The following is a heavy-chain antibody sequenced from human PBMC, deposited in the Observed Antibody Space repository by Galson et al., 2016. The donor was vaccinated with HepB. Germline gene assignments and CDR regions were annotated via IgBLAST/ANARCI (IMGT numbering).Heavy chain of an antibody. CDR1: GFIFSDYA. CDR2: ISYHGSEK. V-gene: IGHV3-30-3*01. Sequence: SLRLSCAASGFIFSDYAMHWVRQAPGRGLEWVAVISYHGSEKYYGESVKGRFTNSRDNSKNTLYLQMNSLRRDDTAVYYCAKLYASGRDDFWGQGTLVTVSS. D-gene: IGHD6-19*01. J-gene: IGHJ4*02. CDR3: AKLYASGRDDF.